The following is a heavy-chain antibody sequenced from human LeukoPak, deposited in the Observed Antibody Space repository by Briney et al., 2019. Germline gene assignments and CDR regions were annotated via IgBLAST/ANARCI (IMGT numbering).Heavy chain of an antibody. CDR1: GFTFSSYW. D-gene: IGHD2-21*01. V-gene: IGHV3-74*01. Sequence: PGGSLRLSCAASGFTFSSYWMHWVRQAPGKGLVWVSRINSDGSSTSYADSVKGRFTISRDNAKNTLYLQMNSLRAEDTAGYYCASAPNDVVSPHFDLWGRGTLVTVSS. J-gene: IGHJ2*01. CDR3: ASAPNDVVSPHFDL. CDR2: INSDGSST.